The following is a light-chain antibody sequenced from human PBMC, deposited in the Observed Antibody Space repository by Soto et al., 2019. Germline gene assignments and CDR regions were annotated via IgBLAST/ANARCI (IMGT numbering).Light chain of an antibody. CDR3: QQYLSYPYT. V-gene: IGKV1-8*01. CDR2: AAA. Sequence: AIRMTQSPSSFSASKGDRVTITCRASQGISSYLAWYQQKPGKAPKLLIYAAATLQRGVPSRFSASGSVTDFTLTISRLQSEYFATYYCQQYLSYPYTFCQGTKLE. J-gene: IGKJ2*01. CDR1: QGISSY.